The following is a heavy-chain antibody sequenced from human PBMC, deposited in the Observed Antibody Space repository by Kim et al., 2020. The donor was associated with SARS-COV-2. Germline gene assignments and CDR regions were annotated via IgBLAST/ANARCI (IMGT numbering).Heavy chain of an antibody. CDR1: GFTFSSYG. Sequence: GGSLRLSCAASGFTFSSYGMHWVRQAPGKGLEWVAVISYDGSNKYYADSVKGRFTISRDNSKNTLYLQMNSLRAEDTAVYYCAREAHEYYDYVWGSYTHDSWSYYFDYWGQGTLVTVSS. J-gene: IGHJ4*02. V-gene: IGHV3-33*05. D-gene: IGHD3-16*01. CDR2: ISYDGSNK. CDR3: AREAHEYYDYVWGSYTHDSWSYYFDY.